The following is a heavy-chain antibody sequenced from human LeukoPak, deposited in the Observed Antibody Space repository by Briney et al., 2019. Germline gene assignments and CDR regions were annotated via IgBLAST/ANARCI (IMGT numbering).Heavy chain of an antibody. D-gene: IGHD5-12*01. CDR1: GYTFTSYG. CDR2: ISAYNGNT. Sequence: ASVKVSCKASGYTFTSYGISWVRQAPGQGLEWMGWISAYNGNTNYAQKLQGRVTMTTDTSTSTAYMELRSLRSDDTAVYYCARDRGYSGYDSYYYYYMDVWGKGTTVTISS. CDR3: ARDRGYSGYDSYYYYYMDV. J-gene: IGHJ6*03. V-gene: IGHV1-18*01.